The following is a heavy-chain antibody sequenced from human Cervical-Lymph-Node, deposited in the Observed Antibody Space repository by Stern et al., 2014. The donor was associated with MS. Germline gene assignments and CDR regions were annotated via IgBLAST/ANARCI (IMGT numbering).Heavy chain of an antibody. V-gene: IGHV1-2*04. D-gene: IGHD4-17*01. CDR2: INPNSGGP. CDR1: GYTFTGYY. CDR3: ATAYGASYYFDY. Sequence: VQLVQSGAEVKKPGASVKVSCKASGYTFTGYYMHWVRQAPGQGLEWMGWINPNSGGPNYAQKFQGWVPMTRDTSISTAYMELSRLRSDDTAVYYCATAYGASYYFDYWGQGTLVTVSS. J-gene: IGHJ4*02.